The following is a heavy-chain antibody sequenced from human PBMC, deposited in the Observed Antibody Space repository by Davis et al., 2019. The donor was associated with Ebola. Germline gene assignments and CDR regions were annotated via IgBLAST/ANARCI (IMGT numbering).Heavy chain of an antibody. CDR3: AKAVGNSGWYNFDY. CDR2: LSRSSTYT. V-gene: IGHV3-23*01. J-gene: IGHJ4*02. D-gene: IGHD6-19*01. Sequence: GGSLRLSCAASGFTFSNYAMSWVRQAPGKGLEWVSTLSRSSTYTFYADSVKGRFTISRDNAKNTLYLQMSSLRTEDTAVYYCAKAVGNSGWYNFDYWGQGTLVTVSS. CDR1: GFTFSNYA.